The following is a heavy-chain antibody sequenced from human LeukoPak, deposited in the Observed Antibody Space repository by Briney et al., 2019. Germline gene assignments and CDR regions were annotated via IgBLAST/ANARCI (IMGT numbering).Heavy chain of an antibody. Sequence: SETLSLTCAVSGDSISSSHWWTWVRQPPGKGLEWIGEINHSGSTNYNPSLKSRVTISVDTSKNQFSLKLSSVTAADTAVYYCARGRFYDFWSGYPSDAFDIWGQGTMVTVSS. CDR3: ARGRFYDFWSGYPSDAFDI. D-gene: IGHD3-3*01. CDR2: INHSGST. J-gene: IGHJ3*02. V-gene: IGHV4-4*02. CDR1: GDSISSSHW.